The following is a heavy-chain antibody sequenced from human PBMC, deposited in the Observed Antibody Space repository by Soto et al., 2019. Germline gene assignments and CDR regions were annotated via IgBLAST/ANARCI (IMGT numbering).Heavy chain of an antibody. Sequence: GGSLRLSCAASGFTFSSYAMSWVRQAPGKGLEWVSAISGSGGSTYYANSVKGGFTISRDKTKNTLYPQMNSLRAEDTAVYYCAKGLLWFGELLEQTLDYWGQGTLVTVSS. CDR2: ISGSGGST. CDR1: GFTFSSYA. V-gene: IGHV3-23*01. D-gene: IGHD3-10*01. CDR3: AKGLLWFGELLEQTLDY. J-gene: IGHJ4*02.